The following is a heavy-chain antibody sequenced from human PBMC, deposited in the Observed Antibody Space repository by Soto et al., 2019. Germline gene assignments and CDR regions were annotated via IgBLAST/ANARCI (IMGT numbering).Heavy chain of an antibody. V-gene: IGHV1-69*12. Sequence: QVQLVQSGAEVKKPGSSVKVSCKASGGTFSSYAISWVRQAPGQGLEWMGGIIPIFGTANYAQKFQGRVTITADESTSTADMELSSLRSEDTAVYYCARDAYCGGDCSLGVWGQGTMVTVSS. CDR2: IIPIFGTA. D-gene: IGHD2-21*02. CDR3: ARDAYCGGDCSLGV. J-gene: IGHJ3*01. CDR1: GGTFSSYA.